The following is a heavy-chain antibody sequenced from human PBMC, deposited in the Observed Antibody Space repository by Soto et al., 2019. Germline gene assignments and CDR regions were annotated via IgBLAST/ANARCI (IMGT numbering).Heavy chain of an antibody. J-gene: IGHJ6*03. Sequence: GGSLRLSCAASGFTFSSYSMNWVRQAPGKGLEWVSYISSSSSTIYYADSVKGRFTISRDNAKNSLYLQMNSLRAEDTAVYYCARKKEGTFVRGVIKSYYMYVWGKGTTVTVSS. D-gene: IGHD3-10*01. CDR1: GFTFSSYS. CDR2: ISSSSSTI. CDR3: ARKKEGTFVRGVIKSYYMYV. V-gene: IGHV3-48*01.